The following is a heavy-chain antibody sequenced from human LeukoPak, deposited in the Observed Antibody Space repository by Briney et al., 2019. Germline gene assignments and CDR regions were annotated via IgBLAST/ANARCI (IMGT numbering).Heavy chain of an antibody. D-gene: IGHD6-13*01. J-gene: IGHJ4*02. CDR1: GYSISSGYY. CDR3: AREVLAAAGTYDY. V-gene: IGHV4-38-2*02. Sequence: SETLSLTCTVSGYSISSGYYWGWIRQPPGKGLEWIGSIYHSGSTYYNPSLKSRVTISVDTSKNQFSLKLSSVTAADTAVYYCAREVLAAAGTYDYWGQGTLVTVSS. CDR2: IYHSGST.